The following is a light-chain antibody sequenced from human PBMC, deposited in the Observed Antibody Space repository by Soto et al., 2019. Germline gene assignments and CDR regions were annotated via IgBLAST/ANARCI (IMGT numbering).Light chain of an antibody. J-gene: IGKJ1*01. CDR3: QQSYRTPVT. V-gene: IGKV1-39*01. CDR1: QSISSY. Sequence: DIQMTQSPSSLSASVGDRVTITCRASQSISSYLNWYQQKPGKAPKLLIYAASSLQSGVPSRFSGSGSGTDFTLTISSPQPEDFATYYCQQSYRTPVTFGQGTKV. CDR2: AAS.